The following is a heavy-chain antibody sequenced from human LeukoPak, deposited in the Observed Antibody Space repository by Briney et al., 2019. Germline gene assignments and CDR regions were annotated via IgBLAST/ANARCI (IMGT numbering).Heavy chain of an antibody. D-gene: IGHD2-2*02. CDR2: ISAYNGNT. Sequence: ASVKVSCKASGYTFTSYGISWVRQAAGQGLEWMGWISAYNGNTNYAQKLQGRVTMTTDTSTSTAYMELRSLRSDDTAVYYCARYCSSTSCYTVNYYYGMDVWGQGTTVTVSS. V-gene: IGHV1-18*01. J-gene: IGHJ6*02. CDR3: ARYCSSTSCYTVNYYYGMDV. CDR1: GYTFTSYG.